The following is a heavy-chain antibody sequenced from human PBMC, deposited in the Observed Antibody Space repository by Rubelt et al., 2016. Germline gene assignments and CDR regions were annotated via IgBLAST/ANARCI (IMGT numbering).Heavy chain of an antibody. CDR2: ISSSSAYI. CDR3: AREATSSGRAGAFDS. D-gene: IGHD3-22*01. J-gene: IGHJ4*02. V-gene: IGHV3-21*01. CDR1: GFTFSSYT. Sequence: EVQLVESGGGLVKPGGSLRLSCAASGFTFSSYTMNWVRQAPGKGLEWVSSISSSSAYIYYADSLKGRFTISRDNSRTTLYLQMDSLKTEDTAIYYCAREATSSGRAGAFDSWGQGALVTVSS.